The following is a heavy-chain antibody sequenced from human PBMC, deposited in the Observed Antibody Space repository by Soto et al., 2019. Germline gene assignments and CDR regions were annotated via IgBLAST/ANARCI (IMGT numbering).Heavy chain of an antibody. Sequence: SETLSLTCTVSGGSISSSSYYWGWIRQPPGKGLEWIGSIYYSGSTYYNPSLKSRVTISVDTSKNQFSLKLSSVTAADTAVYYCAMVLRFLESPYFDNWGQGTLVTVSS. D-gene: IGHD3-3*01. CDR1: GGSISSSSYY. CDR2: IYYSGST. J-gene: IGHJ4*02. V-gene: IGHV4-39*01. CDR3: AMVLRFLESPYFDN.